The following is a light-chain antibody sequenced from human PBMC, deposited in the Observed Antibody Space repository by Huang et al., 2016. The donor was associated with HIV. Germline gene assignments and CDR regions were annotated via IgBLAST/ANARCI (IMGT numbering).Light chain of an antibody. J-gene: IGKJ5*01. V-gene: IGKV3-20*01. CDR2: GAS. CDR1: QSVNSAY. CDR3: QQYDSSPPIT. Sequence: EIVLTQSPGTLSLSPGERATLSCRASQSVNSAYFAWYQQKSGQAPRLLIYGASSRATGIPDRFSGSGSGTDFTLTISRLEPEDFAVYYCQQYDSSPPITFGQGTRLEIK.